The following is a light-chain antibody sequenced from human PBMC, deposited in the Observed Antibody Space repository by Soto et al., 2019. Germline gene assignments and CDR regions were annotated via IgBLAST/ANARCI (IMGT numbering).Light chain of an antibody. J-gene: IGKJ1*01. CDR3: QQTYYTLWT. CDR2: AAS. V-gene: IGKV1-39*01. Sequence: DIQMTQSPSSLSASVGDRVTITCRASQSIRNYLNWFQQKPGKAPKVLIYAASTLQSGVPSRFSGSGSETDFTLTISSLQPEDSATYYCQQTYYTLWTFGRGTKVEVK. CDR1: QSIRNY.